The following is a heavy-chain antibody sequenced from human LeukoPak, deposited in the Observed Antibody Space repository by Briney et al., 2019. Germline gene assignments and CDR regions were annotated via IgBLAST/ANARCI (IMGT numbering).Heavy chain of an antibody. Sequence: GGSLRLSCAASGFTFSSYSMNWVRQAPGKGLEWVSSISSSSSYIYYADSVKGRFTISRDNAKNSLYLQMNSLRAEDTAVYYCARDGEGSYYYFDYWGQGTLVTVSS. V-gene: IGHV3-21*01. J-gene: IGHJ4*02. CDR2: ISSSSSYI. CDR3: ARDGEGSYYYFDY. CDR1: GFTFSSYS. D-gene: IGHD1-26*01.